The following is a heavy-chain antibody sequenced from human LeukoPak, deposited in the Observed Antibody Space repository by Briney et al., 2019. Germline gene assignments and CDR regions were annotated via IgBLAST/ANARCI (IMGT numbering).Heavy chain of an antibody. CDR1: GYTFTGYY. J-gene: IGHJ5*02. CDR3: AVYSGSSLGNWFDP. CDR2: INPNSGGT. D-gene: IGHD6-6*01. Sequence: EASVKVSCKASGYTFTGYYMHWVRQAPGQGLEWMGWINPNSGGTNYAQKFQGRVTMTRDTSISTAYMELSRLRSDDTAVYYCAVYSGSSLGNWFDPWGQGTLVTVSS. V-gene: IGHV1-2*02.